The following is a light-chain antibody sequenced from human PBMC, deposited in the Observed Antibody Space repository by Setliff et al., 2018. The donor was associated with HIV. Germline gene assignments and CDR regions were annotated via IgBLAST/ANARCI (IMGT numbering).Light chain of an antibody. J-gene: IGLJ1*01. CDR2: EVT. CDR1: NSDIGSYNY. V-gene: IGLV2-8*01. Sequence: QSALTQPPSASGSPGQSVAISCTGTNSDIGSYNYVSWYQQHPGKAPKLMIYEVTKRPSGVPDRFSGSKSGNTAALTVSGLQAEDEADYYCSAYAGNDTFVFGTGTKVTGL. CDR3: SAYAGNDTFV.